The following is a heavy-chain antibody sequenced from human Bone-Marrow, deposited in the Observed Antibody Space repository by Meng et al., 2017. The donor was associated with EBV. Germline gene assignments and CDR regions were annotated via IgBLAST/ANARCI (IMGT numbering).Heavy chain of an antibody. CDR2: INPNSGGT. V-gene: IGHV1-2*06. CDR3: ARVRYSSSWYVIDP. CDR1: GYTFTGYY. Sequence: QGQLVQSGAEVKKPGASVKVSCNASGYTFTGYYMHWVRQAPGQGLEWMGRINPNSGGTNYAQKFQGRVTMTRDTSISTAYMELSRLRSDDTAVYYCARVRYSSSWYVIDPWGQGTLVTVSS. J-gene: IGHJ5*02. D-gene: IGHD6-13*01.